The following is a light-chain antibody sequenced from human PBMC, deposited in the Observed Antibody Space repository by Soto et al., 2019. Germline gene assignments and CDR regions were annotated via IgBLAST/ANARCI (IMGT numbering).Light chain of an antibody. Sequence: QSALTQPASVSGSPGQSIAISCTGTSSDVGAYDYVSWYQQHPDKAPKVIISDVYNRPSGVSNRFSGSKSGNTASLTISGLQAEDEADYYCGSYTTSGSVVFGGGTKLTVL. V-gene: IGLV2-14*03. CDR3: GSYTTSGSVV. CDR1: SSDVGAYDY. J-gene: IGLJ2*01. CDR2: DVY.